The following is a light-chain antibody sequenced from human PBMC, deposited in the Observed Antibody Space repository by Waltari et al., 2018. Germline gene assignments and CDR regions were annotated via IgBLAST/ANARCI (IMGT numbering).Light chain of an antibody. Sequence: DIQMTQSPSSLSASVGDRVTITCQASQDIADYLNWYQQKPGKAPKLLIYDASHLETGVPSRFSGSGSGTKFTFTISSLQPEDIATYYCQQDDDLPVTFGGWTKVEIK. CDR3: QQDDDLPVT. V-gene: IGKV1-33*01. CDR2: DAS. CDR1: QDIADY. J-gene: IGKJ4*01.